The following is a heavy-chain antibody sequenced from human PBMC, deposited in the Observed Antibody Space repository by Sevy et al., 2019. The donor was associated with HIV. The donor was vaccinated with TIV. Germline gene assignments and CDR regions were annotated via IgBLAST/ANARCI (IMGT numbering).Heavy chain of an antibody. V-gene: IGHV3-33*01. D-gene: IGHD3-22*01. CDR1: GFTFSSYG. Sequence: GGSLRLSCAASGFTFSSYGMHWVRQAPGKGLEWVAVIWYDGSNKYYADSVKGRFTISRDNSKTTLYLQMNSLRAEDTAVYYCARDREDYYDSNLFDYWGQGTLVTVSS. J-gene: IGHJ4*02. CDR3: ARDREDYYDSNLFDY. CDR2: IWYDGSNK.